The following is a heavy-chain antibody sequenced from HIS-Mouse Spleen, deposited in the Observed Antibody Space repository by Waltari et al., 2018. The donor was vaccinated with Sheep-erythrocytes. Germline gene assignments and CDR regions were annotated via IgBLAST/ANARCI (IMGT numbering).Heavy chain of an antibody. CDR1: GGTFSSYA. CDR3: AQTGATTPHFDY. CDR2: IIPILGIA. Sequence: QVQLVQSGAEVKKPGSSVKVSCKASGGTFSSYAISWVRQAPGQGLEWMGRIIPILGIANYAQKFQSRVTITADKSTSTAYMELSSLRSEDTAVYYCAQTGATTPHFDYWGQGTLVTVSS. J-gene: IGHJ4*02. D-gene: IGHD1-26*01. V-gene: IGHV1-69*04.